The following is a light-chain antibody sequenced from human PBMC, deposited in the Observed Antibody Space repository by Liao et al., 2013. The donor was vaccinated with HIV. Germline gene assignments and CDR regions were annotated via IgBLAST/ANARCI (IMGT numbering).Light chain of an antibody. V-gene: IGLV3-1*01. CDR3: QTWDSTTFV. CDR1: YLGDKY. Sequence: SYELTQPPSVSVSPGQTANITCSGDYLGDKYASWYQQKPGQSPVLVIYQDKKRPSGIPERFSGSNSGNTATLTISGTQAIDEADYYCQTWDSTTFVFGTGTKVTVL. J-gene: IGLJ1*01. CDR2: QDK.